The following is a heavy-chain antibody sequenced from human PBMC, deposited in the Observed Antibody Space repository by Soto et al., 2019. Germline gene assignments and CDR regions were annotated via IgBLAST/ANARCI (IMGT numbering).Heavy chain of an antibody. J-gene: IGHJ4*02. V-gene: IGHV3-48*02. CDR2: INSRSSTI. Sequence: GGSLRLSCAASGFIFSSYTMNWVRQAPGKGLKWVSYINSRSSTIYYADSVKGRFTISRDNAKNSLYLQMNSLRDEDTAVYYCARDLRSDYWGQGTLVTVSS. CDR1: GFIFSSYT. D-gene: IGHD4-17*01. CDR3: ARDLRSDY.